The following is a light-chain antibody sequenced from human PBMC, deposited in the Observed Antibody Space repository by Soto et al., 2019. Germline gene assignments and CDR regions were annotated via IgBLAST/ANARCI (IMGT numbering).Light chain of an antibody. J-gene: IGLJ1*01. CDR1: TSDFGFYNY. V-gene: IGLV2-14*01. CDR2: EVT. CDR3: ISYTSSSTSYV. Sequence: QSVLTQPASVSGSPGQSITISCTGTTSDFGFYNYVSWYQHHPGKAPKLLIYEVTNRHSGVSNRFSGSKSGSTASLTISGLQAEDEADYYCISYTSSSTSYVFGTGTKVTVL.